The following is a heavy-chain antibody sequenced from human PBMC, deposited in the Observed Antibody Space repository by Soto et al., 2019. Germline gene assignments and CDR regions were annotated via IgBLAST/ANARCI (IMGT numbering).Heavy chain of an antibody. V-gene: IGHV3-30*18. J-gene: IGHJ6*02. CDR1: GFTFSNYG. CDR3: VKDFNWGSYYYYYGMDV. D-gene: IGHD7-27*01. CDR2: ISNDGSNK. Sequence: QGQLVESGGGVVQPGRSLRLSCAASGFTFSNYGLHWVRQAPGKGLEWVALISNDGSNKNYADSVKGRFTISRENSKNTLYLQMNSLRAEDTAVYYCVKDFNWGSYYYYYGMDVWGQGTTVTVSS.